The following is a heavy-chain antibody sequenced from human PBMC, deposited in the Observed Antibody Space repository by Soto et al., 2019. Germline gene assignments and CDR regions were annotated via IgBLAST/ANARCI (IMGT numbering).Heavy chain of an antibody. J-gene: IGHJ6*03. CDR1: GDSVSSNSAA. Sequence: SQTLSLTCAISGDSVSSNSAAWNWIRQSPSRGLEWLGRTYYRSKWYNDYAVSVKSRITINPDTSKNQFSLQLNSVTPEDTAVYYCARNRIVRNSSSWYVYYYYMDVWGQGTMVTVSS. V-gene: IGHV6-1*01. CDR3: ARNRIVRNSSSWYVYYYYMDV. D-gene: IGHD6-13*01. CDR2: TYYRSKWYN.